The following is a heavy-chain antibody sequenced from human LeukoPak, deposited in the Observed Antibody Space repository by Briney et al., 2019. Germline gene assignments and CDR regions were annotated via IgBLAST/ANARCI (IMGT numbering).Heavy chain of an antibody. D-gene: IGHD3-3*01. CDR2: INHSGST. CDR3: ARDRRYYDFWSDETAFDI. V-gene: IGHV4-34*01. Sequence: SETLSLTCAVYGGSFSGYYWSWIRQPPGKGLEWIGEINHSGSTNYNPSLKGRVTISVDTSKNQFSLKLSSVTAADTAVYYCARDRRYYDFWSDETAFDIWGQGTMVTVSS. J-gene: IGHJ3*02. CDR1: GGSFSGYY.